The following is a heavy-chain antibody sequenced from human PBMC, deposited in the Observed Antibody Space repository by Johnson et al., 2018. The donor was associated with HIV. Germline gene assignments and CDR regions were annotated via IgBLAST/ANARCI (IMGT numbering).Heavy chain of an antibody. D-gene: IGHD5-24*01. CDR1: QFTFSSYY. V-gene: IGHV3-66*01. CDR2: IYSGGST. Sequence: VQLMESGGGLAKPAWSPRLSCAASQFTFSSYYMNCVRQAPGNGLELVGQVIYSGGSTYYADSVKGRFTISRDNSKNTLYLQMNSLRAEDTAVYYCAGGRDGYNFGAFDIWGQGTMVTVTS. J-gene: IGHJ3*02. CDR3: AGGRDGYNFGAFDI.